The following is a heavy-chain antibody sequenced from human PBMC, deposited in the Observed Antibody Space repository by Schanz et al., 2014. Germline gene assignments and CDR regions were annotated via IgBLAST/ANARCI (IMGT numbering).Heavy chain of an antibody. CDR3: ARPPHDSSGYYPFDY. J-gene: IGHJ4*02. CDR1: GFSFGTYA. CDR2: ISTSGTYM. V-gene: IGHV3-21*04. D-gene: IGHD3-22*01. Sequence: EVHLLESGGGLVQPGGSLRLSCAASGFSFGTYAMSWVRQAPGKGLLWVSSISTSGTYMYIADSLKGRLTISRDDAKKSMYLQMNSLRAEDTAVYYCARPPHDSSGYYPFDYWGQGTLVTVSS.